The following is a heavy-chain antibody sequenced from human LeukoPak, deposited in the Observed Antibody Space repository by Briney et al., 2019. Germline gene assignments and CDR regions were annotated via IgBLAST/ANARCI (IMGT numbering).Heavy chain of an antibody. D-gene: IGHD3-10*01. J-gene: IGHJ4*02. Sequence: PSGTLSLTCTVSGGSVSSGSYYWSWIRQPPGKGLEWIGYIYYSGSTNYSPSLKSRVTISVDTSKNQFSLKLSSVTAADTAVYYCASYYYGSGIVWGQGTLVTVSS. CDR3: ASYYYGSGIV. V-gene: IGHV4-61*01. CDR2: IYYSGST. CDR1: GGSVSSGSYY.